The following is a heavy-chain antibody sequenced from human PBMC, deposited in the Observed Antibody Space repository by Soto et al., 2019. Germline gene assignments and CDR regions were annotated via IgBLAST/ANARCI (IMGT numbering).Heavy chain of an antibody. CDR3: ARVPHRLYCSGGSCYSGHFDY. CDR1: GYTFTSYG. Sequence: QVQLVQSGAEVKKPGASVKVSCKASGYTFTSYGISWVRQAPGQGLEWMGWISAYNGNTNYAQKLQGRVTKTTDTSTSTAYMELRSLRSDDTAGYYCARVPHRLYCSGGSCYSGHFDYWGQGTLVTVSS. CDR2: ISAYNGNT. J-gene: IGHJ4*02. V-gene: IGHV1-18*01. D-gene: IGHD2-15*01.